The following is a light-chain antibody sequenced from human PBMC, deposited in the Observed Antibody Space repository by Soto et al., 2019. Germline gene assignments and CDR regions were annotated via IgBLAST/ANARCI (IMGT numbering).Light chain of an antibody. CDR2: SAS. V-gene: IGKV1-27*01. CDR3: QKYNSALWT. Sequence: DIQMTQSPSSLSASVGDRVTITCRASQGISNYLAWYQQKPGKVPQLLIYSASVLQSGVPSRFSGSGSETYFTLTISSLQPEDVATYYCQKYNSALWTFGQGTKVEIK. J-gene: IGKJ1*01. CDR1: QGISNY.